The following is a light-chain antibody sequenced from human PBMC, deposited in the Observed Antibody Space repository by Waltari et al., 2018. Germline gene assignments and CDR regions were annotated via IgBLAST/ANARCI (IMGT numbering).Light chain of an antibody. CDR1: QSISTW. CDR2: KAS. J-gene: IGKJ4*01. Sequence: DIQMTQSPSILSASVGDTVNLTCRTSQSISTWLAWYQQKPGKAPKLLISKASILESGVPSRFSGSGSGTEFTLTINSLQPDDFATFYCQHYNNYPPTFGGGTKVEIK. V-gene: IGKV1-5*03. CDR3: QHYNNYPPT.